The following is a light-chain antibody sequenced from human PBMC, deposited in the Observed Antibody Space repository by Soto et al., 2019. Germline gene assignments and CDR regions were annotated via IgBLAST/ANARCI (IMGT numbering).Light chain of an antibody. J-gene: IGKJ1*01. CDR3: QQYGSPPGT. CDR1: QSVSSSY. CDR2: GAS. Sequence: EIVLTQSPGTLSLSPGERATLSCRASQSVSSSYLAWYQQKPGQAPRLLIYGASSTATGIPDRFSGSGSGTDFTLTISRLEREDCAVYYCQQYGSPPGTFGQGTKVEIK. V-gene: IGKV3-20*01.